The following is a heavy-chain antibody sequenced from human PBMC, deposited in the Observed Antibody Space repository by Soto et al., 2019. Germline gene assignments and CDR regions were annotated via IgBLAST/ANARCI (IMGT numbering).Heavy chain of an antibody. CDR3: SRDLATGTTLYY. D-gene: IGHD1-1*01. CDR2: IGGGGDHT. V-gene: IGHV3-21*01. J-gene: IGHJ4*02. Sequence: GGSLRLSCADSGFTFSSYWMSWVRQAPGKGMEWVSDIGGGGDHTYHADSVKERFTISRDNAKNSLYLQMNSLRAEDTDVYYCSRDLATGTTLYYCGLGTPVTVSS. CDR1: GFTFSSYW.